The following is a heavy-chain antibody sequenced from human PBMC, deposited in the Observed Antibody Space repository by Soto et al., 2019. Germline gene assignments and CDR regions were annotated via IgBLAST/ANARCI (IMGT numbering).Heavy chain of an antibody. CDR1: GFTFGDYA. V-gene: IGHV3-49*04. CDR3: TRMATIGRDAFDI. D-gene: IGHD1-1*01. J-gene: IGHJ3*02. Sequence: GGSLRLSCTASGFTFGDYAMSWVRQAPGKGLEWVGFIRSKAYGGTTEYAASVKGRFTISRDDSKSIAYLQMNSLKTEDTAVYYCTRMATIGRDAFDIWGQGTMVTVSS. CDR2: IRSKAYGGTT.